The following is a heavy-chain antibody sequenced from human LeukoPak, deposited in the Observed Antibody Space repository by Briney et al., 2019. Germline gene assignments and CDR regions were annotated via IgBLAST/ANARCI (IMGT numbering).Heavy chain of an antibody. J-gene: IGHJ4*02. D-gene: IGHD5/OR15-5a*01. V-gene: IGHV4-34*01. Sequence: PSETLSLTCAVYGGSFSGCYWSWIRQPPGKGLEWIGEINHSGSTNYNPSLKSRVTISVDTSKNQFSLKLSSVTAADTAVYYCASESSLDYWGQGTLVTVSS. CDR3: ASESSLDY. CDR1: GGSFSGCY. CDR2: INHSGST.